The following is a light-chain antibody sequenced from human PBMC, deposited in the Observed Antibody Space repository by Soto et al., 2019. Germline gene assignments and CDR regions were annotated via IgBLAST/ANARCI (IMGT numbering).Light chain of an antibody. J-gene: IGKJ4*02. V-gene: IGKV1-9*01. CDR1: QGISSF. CDR3: QHLDSYALT. CDR2: AAS. Sequence: IQLTQSPSSLSASVGDRVTITCRASQGISSFLAWFQQKPWKAPKILIYAASSLQRGVPSRFSGSVSGTDFTLTISSLQHEDFATYYCQHLDSYALTFGGGIKVDIK.